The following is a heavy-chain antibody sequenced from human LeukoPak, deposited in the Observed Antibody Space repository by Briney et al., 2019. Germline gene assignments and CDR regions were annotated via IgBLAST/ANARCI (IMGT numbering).Heavy chain of an antibody. Sequence: SETLSLTCTVSGGSISSSSYYWSWIRQPPGKGLEWIGYIYYSGSTNYNPSLKSRVTISVDTSKNQFSLKLSSVTAADTAVYYCARDSIAARPLEAFDIWGQGTMVTVSS. V-gene: IGHV4-61*01. CDR3: ARDSIAARPLEAFDI. CDR1: GGSISSSSYY. CDR2: IYYSGST. D-gene: IGHD6-6*01. J-gene: IGHJ3*02.